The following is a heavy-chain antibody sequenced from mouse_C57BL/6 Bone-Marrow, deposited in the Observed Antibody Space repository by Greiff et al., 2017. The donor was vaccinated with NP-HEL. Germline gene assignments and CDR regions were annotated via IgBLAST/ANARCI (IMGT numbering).Heavy chain of an antibody. Sequence: VKLVESGAELARPGASVKMSCKASGYTFTSYTMHWVKQRPGQGLEWIGYINPSSGYTKYNQKFKDKATLTADKSSSTAYMQLSSLTSEDSAVYYCAREDMGYSNYRNYWGQGTTLTVSS. V-gene: IGHV1-4*01. D-gene: IGHD2-5*01. CDR3: AREDMGYSNYRNY. CDR2: INPSSGYT. J-gene: IGHJ2*01. CDR1: GYTFTSYT.